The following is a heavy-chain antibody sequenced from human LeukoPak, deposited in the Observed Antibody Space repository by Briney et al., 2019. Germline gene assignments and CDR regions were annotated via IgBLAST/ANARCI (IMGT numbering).Heavy chain of an antibody. J-gene: IGHJ4*02. D-gene: IGHD4-23*01. CDR2: IYYSGST. CDR1: GGSVSSYY. Sequence: PSETLSLTCTVSGGSVSSYYWSWIRQPPGKGLEWIGYIYYSGSTNYNPSLESRVTISVDTSKNQFSLKLSSVTAADTAVYYCARIYGGNSLGFDYWGQGTLVTVSS. CDR3: ARIYGGNSLGFDY. V-gene: IGHV4-59*08.